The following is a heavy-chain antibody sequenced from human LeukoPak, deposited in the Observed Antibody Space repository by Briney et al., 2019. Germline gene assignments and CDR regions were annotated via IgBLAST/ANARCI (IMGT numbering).Heavy chain of an antibody. D-gene: IGHD6-6*01. CDR2: IYSGGSA. J-gene: IGHJ3*02. CDR3: AKDPLYYSSSPTGGAFDI. Sequence: GGSLRLSCAASGFTFNNNYMSWVRQAPGKGLEWVSVIYSGGSASYADSVKGRFTISRDNSKNTLYLQMSSLRADDTGVYYCAKDPLYYSSSPTGGAFDIWGQGTMVTVSS. CDR1: GFTFNNNY. V-gene: IGHV3-66*01.